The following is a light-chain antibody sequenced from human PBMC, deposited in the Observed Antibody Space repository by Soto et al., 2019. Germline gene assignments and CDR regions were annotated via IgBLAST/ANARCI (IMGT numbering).Light chain of an antibody. Sequence: EIVMTQSPGTLSLSPGEGATLSCRASQSVGSNVAWYQQRPGQVPRLLIYDTSTRAAGVPGRFSGSGSGTEFTRTISSLQSEDFAVYYCQQYNNWLAITCGQGTRLDIK. CDR2: DTS. V-gene: IGKV3-15*01. J-gene: IGKJ5*01. CDR3: QQYNNWLAIT. CDR1: QSVGSN.